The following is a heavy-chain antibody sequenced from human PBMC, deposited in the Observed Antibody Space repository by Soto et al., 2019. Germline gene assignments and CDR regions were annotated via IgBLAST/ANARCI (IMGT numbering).Heavy chain of an antibody. J-gene: IGHJ3*02. CDR3: AGGHEFGGNPDAYDI. CDR1: GGSFSTSS. CDR2: ILPIFGTA. D-gene: IGHD2-15*01. Sequence: QVLLVQSGAEMKKPGSSVRVSCKASGGSFSTSSINWVRQAPGQRPEWMANILPIFGTADYAQKFQGRLTITADTSTNTAYMELRSLFSEDTAVYYCAGGHEFGGNPDAYDIWGQGTVVTVSS. V-gene: IGHV1-69*14.